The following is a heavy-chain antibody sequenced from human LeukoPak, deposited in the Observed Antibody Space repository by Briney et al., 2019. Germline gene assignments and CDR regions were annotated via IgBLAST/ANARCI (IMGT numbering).Heavy chain of an antibody. D-gene: IGHD2-2*01. CDR1: GFTFISYA. CDR2: ISFHGTDS. CDR3: AKDVIVVVPAAPNWFDP. V-gene: IGHV3-30*04. J-gene: IGHJ5*02. Sequence: GGSLRLSCAASGFTFISYAIHWVRQAPGKGLEWVAVISFHGTDSFYADSVKGRFTISRDNSKNTLYLQMNSLRAEDTAVYYCAKDVIVVVPAAPNWFDPWGQGTLVTVSS.